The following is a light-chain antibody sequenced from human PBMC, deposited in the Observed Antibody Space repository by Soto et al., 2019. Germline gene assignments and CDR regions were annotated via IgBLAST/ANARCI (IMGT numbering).Light chain of an antibody. CDR2: DDS. Sequence: AIQLTQSPSSLSASVGDRVTITCRASQGISIALAWYQQKPGKAPKLLIYDDSSLESGVPSRFSGSGSGKDFTLTISSLQPEDFATYYCQQFNSYPHTFVQGTKLEIK. V-gene: IGKV1-13*02. CDR1: QGISIA. J-gene: IGKJ2*01. CDR3: QQFNSYPHT.